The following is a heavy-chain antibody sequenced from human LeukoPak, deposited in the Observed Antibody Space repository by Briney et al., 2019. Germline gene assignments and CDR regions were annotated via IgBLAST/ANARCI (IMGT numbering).Heavy chain of an antibody. V-gene: IGHV3-48*01. CDR3: ARVLLERPGIDSFDI. D-gene: IGHD1-1*01. CDR2: INSGSSTI. J-gene: IGHJ3*02. Sequence: GGSLRLSCGASGFSLGSYSMDWVRQAPGRGLEWVSHINSGSSTIYCADSVKGRFTISRGNAGNSLYLQMNSLRAEDTAVYYCARVLLERPGIDSFDIWGQGTMVTVSS. CDR1: GFSLGSYS.